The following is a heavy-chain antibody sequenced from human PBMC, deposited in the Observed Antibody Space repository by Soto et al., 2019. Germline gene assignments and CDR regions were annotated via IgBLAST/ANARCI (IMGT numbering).Heavy chain of an antibody. V-gene: IGHV3-21*01. CDR3: ARDHMVRGVAYYYGMDV. Sequence: GGSLRVSCAAPGFTFSSYSMNWVRQSPGKGLEWVSSISSSSSYIYYADSVKGRFTISRDNAKNSLYLQMNSLRAEDTAVYYCARDHMVRGVAYYYGMDVWGQGTTVTVSS. CDR2: ISSSSSYI. J-gene: IGHJ6*02. CDR1: GFTFSSYS. D-gene: IGHD3-10*01.